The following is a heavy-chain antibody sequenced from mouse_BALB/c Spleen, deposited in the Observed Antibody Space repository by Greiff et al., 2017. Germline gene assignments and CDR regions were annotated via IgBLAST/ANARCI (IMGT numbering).Heavy chain of an antibody. CDR3: ATLLRLRNFAY. CDR2: ISSGGSYT. D-gene: IGHD1-2*01. V-gene: IGHV5-9-4*01. Sequence: EVKLVESGGGLVKPGGSLKLSCAASGFTFSSYAMSWVRQSPEKRLEWVAEISSGGSYTYYPDTVTGRFTISRDNAKNTLYLEMSSLRSEDTAMYYCATLLRLRNFAYWGQGTLVTVSA. J-gene: IGHJ3*01. CDR1: GFTFSSYA.